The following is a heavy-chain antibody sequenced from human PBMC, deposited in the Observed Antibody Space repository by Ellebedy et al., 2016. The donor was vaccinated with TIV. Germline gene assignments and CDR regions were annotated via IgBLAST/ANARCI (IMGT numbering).Heavy chain of an antibody. CDR3: ARELWDSSGWFDY. D-gene: IGHD3-22*01. J-gene: IGHJ4*02. V-gene: IGHV3-21*01. CDR1: GFTFSSYS. CDR2: ISSSSSYI. Sequence: GESLKISXAASGFTFSSYSMNWVRQAPGKGLEWVSSISSSSSYIYYADSVKGRFTISRDNAKNSLYLQMNSLRAEDTAVYYCARELWDSSGWFDYWGQGTLVTVSS.